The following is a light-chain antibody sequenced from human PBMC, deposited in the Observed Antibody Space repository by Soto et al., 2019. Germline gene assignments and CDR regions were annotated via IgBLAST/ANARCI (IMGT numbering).Light chain of an antibody. Sequence: EIVMTQSPATLSVSPGERATLSCRASPSVSSNLAWYQQKPGQAPRLLIYGASTRATGIPARFSGSGSGAEFTRPSSSLQSEDLAVYYWQQYNNWPPLTFGGGTKVEIK. V-gene: IGKV3-15*01. CDR1: PSVSSN. J-gene: IGKJ4*01. CDR3: QQYNNWPPLT. CDR2: GAS.